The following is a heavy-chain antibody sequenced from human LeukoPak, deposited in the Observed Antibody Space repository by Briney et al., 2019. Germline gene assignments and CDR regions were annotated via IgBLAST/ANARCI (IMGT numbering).Heavy chain of an antibody. CDR3: ARVGSYGMDI. Sequence: GGSLRLSRAASGFTFSSYNMNWVRQAPGKGLEWVSYISTSSNTIYYADSVKGRFTISRDNAKNSLYLQMNDLRAEDTAVYYCARVGSYGMDIWGQGTTVTVSS. V-gene: IGHV3-48*01. CDR1: GFTFSSYN. CDR2: ISTSSNTI. J-gene: IGHJ6*02. D-gene: IGHD3-10*01.